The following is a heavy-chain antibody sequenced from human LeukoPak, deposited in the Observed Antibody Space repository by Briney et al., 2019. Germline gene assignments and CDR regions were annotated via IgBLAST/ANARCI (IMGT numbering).Heavy chain of an antibody. D-gene: IGHD1-26*01. Sequence: SVKVSCKASGGTFSSYAISWVRQASGQGLEWMGGIIPMFGTANYAQKFQGRVTITADESTTTAYMELSSLRFEDTAVYYCARGVVGATHHFDYWGQGTLVTVSS. J-gene: IGHJ4*02. V-gene: IGHV1-69*01. CDR3: ARGVVGATHHFDY. CDR1: GGTFSSYA. CDR2: IIPMFGTA.